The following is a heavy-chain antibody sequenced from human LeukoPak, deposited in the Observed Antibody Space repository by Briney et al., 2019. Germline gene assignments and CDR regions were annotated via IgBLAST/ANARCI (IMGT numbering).Heavy chain of an antibody. CDR1: GFTFSSYW. CDR3: ARGGSYEWFDP. V-gene: IGHV3-7*01. CDR2: IKQDGSEK. D-gene: IGHD1-26*01. Sequence: GGSLRLSCAASGFTFSSYWMSWVRQAPGKGLEWVANIKQDGSEKYYVDSVKGRFTIPRDNAKNSLYLQMNSLRAEDTAVYYCARGGSYEWFDPWGQGTLVTVSS. J-gene: IGHJ5*02.